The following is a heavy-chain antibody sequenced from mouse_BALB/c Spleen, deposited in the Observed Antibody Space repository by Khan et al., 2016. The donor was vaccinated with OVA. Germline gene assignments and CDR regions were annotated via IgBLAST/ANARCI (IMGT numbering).Heavy chain of an antibody. D-gene: IGHD2-2*01. J-gene: IGHJ3*01. V-gene: IGHV1-9*01. CDR3: ARGGYGGFAY. Sequence: QVQLQQSGAELMKPGASVKISCKAAGYTFSSYWIEWVKQRPGHGLEWIGDILPGSGSTNYNEQFKGQATFTADASSNAGYQQQSRLTSDDSAVYCSARGGYGGFAYWGQGTLVTVSA. CDR2: ILPGSGST. CDR1: GYTFSSYW.